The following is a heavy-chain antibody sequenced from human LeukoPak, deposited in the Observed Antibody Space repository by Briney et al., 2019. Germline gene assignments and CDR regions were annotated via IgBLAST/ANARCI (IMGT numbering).Heavy chain of an antibody. CDR1: GFTFSSYA. CDR2: ISGSGGST. CDR3: ADRSGYRLIDY. D-gene: IGHD3-22*01. Sequence: AGSLRLSCAASGFTFSSYAMSWVRQAPGKGLEWVSAISGSGGSTYYADSVKGRFTISRDNSKNTLYLQMNSLRAEDTAVYYCADRSGYRLIDYWGQGTLVTVSS. V-gene: IGHV3-23*01. J-gene: IGHJ4*02.